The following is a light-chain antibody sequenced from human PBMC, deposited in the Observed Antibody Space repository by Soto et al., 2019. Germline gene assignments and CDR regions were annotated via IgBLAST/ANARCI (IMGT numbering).Light chain of an antibody. CDR2: DAS. CDR1: QSVGSN. CDR3: QQYNNWPPFT. V-gene: IGKV3-15*01. J-gene: IGKJ4*01. Sequence: EIGMTQSPGTLSVSPGERATLSCRATQSVGSNLAWYQQKPGQAPRLHIYDASTRATGVPARFRGSGSGTDFTLTISSLRSEDVAVYHCQQYNNWPPFTFGGGTKVEIK.